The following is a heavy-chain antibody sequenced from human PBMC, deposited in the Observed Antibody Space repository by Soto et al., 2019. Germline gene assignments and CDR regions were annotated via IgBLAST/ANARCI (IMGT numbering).Heavy chain of an antibody. CDR3: ARREADTAFSTDY. Sequence: QVQLVQSGAEVKKPGSSVKVSCKACGGTFSSYAISWVRQAPGQGLVWMGGVIPIFGRAAYAQKFQGRVTITADESASTAYMELSSLRSEDTAVYYCARREADTAFSTDYWGQGTMVTVSS. CDR2: VIPIFGRA. V-gene: IGHV1-69*12. CDR1: GGTFSSYA. J-gene: IGHJ4*02. D-gene: IGHD5-18*01.